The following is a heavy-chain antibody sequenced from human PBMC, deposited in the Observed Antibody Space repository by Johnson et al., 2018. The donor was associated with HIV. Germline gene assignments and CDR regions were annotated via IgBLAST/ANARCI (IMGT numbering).Heavy chain of an antibody. J-gene: IGHJ3*02. CDR1: GFTFSNAW. Sequence: VQLVESGGGLVKPGGSLRLSCAASGFTFSNAWMSWVRQAPGKGLEWVSAISGSGGSTYYADSVKGRFTISRDNSKNTLYLQMNSLRGEETAVYYCATERMVVPANAFDIWGQGTMVTVSS. CDR3: ATERMVVPANAFDI. D-gene: IGHD2-2*01. V-gene: IGHV3-23*04. CDR2: ISGSGGST.